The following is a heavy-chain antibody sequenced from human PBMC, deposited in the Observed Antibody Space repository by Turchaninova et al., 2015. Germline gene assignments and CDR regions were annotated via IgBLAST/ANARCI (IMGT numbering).Heavy chain of an antibody. D-gene: IGHD6-13*01. CDR3: ARGNSWPLNP. V-gene: IGHV6-1*01. CDR2: TYYRSKWYN. CDR1: GDSVPRNRAS. J-gene: IGHJ5*02. Sequence: QVQLQQSGPGLVKPSQTLSVTCDLSGDSVPRNRASWTWIRQSPSRGLEWLGRTYYRSKWYNDYAPSVKSRIIINSDTSKNQFSLQLNSVTPEDTAVYYCARGNSWPLNPWGQGTLVTVSS.